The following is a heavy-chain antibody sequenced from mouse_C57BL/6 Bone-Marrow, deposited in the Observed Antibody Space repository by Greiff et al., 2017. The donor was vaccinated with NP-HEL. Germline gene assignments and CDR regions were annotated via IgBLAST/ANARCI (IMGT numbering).Heavy chain of an antibody. CDR1: GYSITSGYY. D-gene: IGHD1-1*01. J-gene: IGHJ2*01. CDR2: ISYDGSN. V-gene: IGHV3-6*01. Sequence: VQLKQSGPGLVKPSQSLSLTCSVTGYSITSGYYWNWIRQFPGNKLEWMGYISYDGSNNYNPSLKNRISITRDTSKNQFFLKLNSVTTEDTATYYCARVGGSSHYWGQGTTLTVSS. CDR3: ARVGGSSHY.